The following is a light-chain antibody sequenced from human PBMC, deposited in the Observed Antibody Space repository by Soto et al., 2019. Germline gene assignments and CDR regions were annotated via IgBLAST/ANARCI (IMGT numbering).Light chain of an antibody. V-gene: IGLV1-40*01. Sequence: QSVLTQPPSVSGAPGQRVTISCTGSSSNIGAGYDVHWYQQIPGTAPKLLIYGNSNRPSEVPDRFSGSKTGTSASLAITGLQAEDEADSYCQSYDSIYRILFGGGTNLTVL. CDR3: QSYDSIYRIL. CDR2: GNS. CDR1: SSNIGAGYD. J-gene: IGLJ2*01.